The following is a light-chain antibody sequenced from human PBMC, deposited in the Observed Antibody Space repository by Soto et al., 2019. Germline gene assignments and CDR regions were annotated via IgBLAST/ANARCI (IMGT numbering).Light chain of an antibody. CDR2: DAS. Sequence: EIVLTQSPATLSLPPGERATLSCRASQSVSSYLAWYQQKPGQAPRLLIYDASNRATGIPARFSGSGSGTDSTLTISSLEPEDFAVYYCQQRSDWHTFGGGTKVDIK. V-gene: IGKV3-11*01. J-gene: IGKJ4*01. CDR1: QSVSSY. CDR3: QQRSDWHT.